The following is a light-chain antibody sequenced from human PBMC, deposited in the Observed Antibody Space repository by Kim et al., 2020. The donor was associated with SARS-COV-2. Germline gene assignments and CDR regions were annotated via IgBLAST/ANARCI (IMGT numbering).Light chain of an antibody. Sequence: SITISCTGTSSDVGCYNYISWYQQHPGKAPKIMIYDVNNRPSGVSNRFSGSTSGNTASLTISGLQDEDEADYYCSSYTSSSTLIFGGGTQLTVL. CDR1: SSDVGCYNY. CDR3: SSYTSSSTLI. V-gene: IGLV2-14*03. CDR2: DVN. J-gene: IGLJ2*01.